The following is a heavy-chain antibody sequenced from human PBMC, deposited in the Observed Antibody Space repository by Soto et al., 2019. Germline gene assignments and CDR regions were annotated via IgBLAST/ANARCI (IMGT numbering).Heavy chain of an antibody. CDR1: GYTFTGYY. Sequence: ASVNVSCKASGYTFTGYYMHWVRQAPGQGLEWMGWINPNSGGTNYAQKFQGRVTMTRDTSISTAYMELSRLRSDDTAVYYCAKGFYYDSSGYYSEYFQHWGQGTLVTVSS. V-gene: IGHV1-2*02. D-gene: IGHD3-22*01. J-gene: IGHJ1*01. CDR3: AKGFYYDSSGYYSEYFQH. CDR2: INPNSGGT.